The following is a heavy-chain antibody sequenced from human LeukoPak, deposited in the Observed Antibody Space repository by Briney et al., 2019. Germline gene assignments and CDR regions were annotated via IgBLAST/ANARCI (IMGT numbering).Heavy chain of an antibody. D-gene: IGHD6-13*01. J-gene: IGHJ4*02. Sequence: AGGSLRLSCAASGFAFDDYAMHWVRQAPGKGLEWVSGISWNSGSIGYADSVKGRFTISRENAKNSLYLQMNSLRAGDTAVYYCARALVSSWSFDYWGQGTLVTVSS. CDR1: GFAFDDYA. V-gene: IGHV3-9*01. CDR3: ARALVSSWSFDY. CDR2: ISWNSGSI.